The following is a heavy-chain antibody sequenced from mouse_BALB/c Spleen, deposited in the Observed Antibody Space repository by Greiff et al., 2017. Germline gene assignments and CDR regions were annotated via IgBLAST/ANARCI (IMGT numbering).Heavy chain of an antibody. D-gene: IGHD2-14*01. Sequence: QVQLKQSGAELVRPGSSVKISCKASGYAFSSYWMNWVKQRPGQGLEWIGQIYPGDGDTNYNGKFKGKATLTADKSSSTAYMQLSNLTSEDSAVYFCARDYRYYFDDWGQGTTLTVSS. CDR3: ARDYRYYFDD. J-gene: IGHJ2*01. CDR2: IYPGDGDT. V-gene: IGHV1-80*01. CDR1: GYAFSSYW.